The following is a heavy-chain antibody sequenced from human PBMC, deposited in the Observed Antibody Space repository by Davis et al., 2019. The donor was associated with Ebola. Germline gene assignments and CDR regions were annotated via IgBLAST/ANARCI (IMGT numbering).Heavy chain of an antibody. CDR3: ARTKYYDFSNWFFDL. D-gene: IGHD3-3*01. CDR2: INHSGST. V-gene: IGHV4-34*01. J-gene: IGHJ2*01. Sequence: SQTLSLTCAVYGGSFSGYYWSWIRQPPGKGLEWIGEINHSGSTNYNPSLKSRLTISRDTSKNQFSLTLSSVTAADTAVYYCARTKYYDFSNWFFDLWGRGTRITVSS. CDR1: GGSFSGYY.